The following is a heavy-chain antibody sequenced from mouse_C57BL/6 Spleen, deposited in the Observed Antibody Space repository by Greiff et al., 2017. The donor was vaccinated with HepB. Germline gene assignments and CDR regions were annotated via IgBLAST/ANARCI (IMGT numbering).Heavy chain of an antibody. CDR2: INPYNGGT. Sequence: EVQLQQSGPVLVKPGASVKMSCKASGYTFTDYYMNWVKQSHGKSLEWIGVINPYNGGTSYNQKFKGKATLTVDKSSSTAYMELNSLTSEDSAVYYCARETGTAFAYWGQGTLVTVSA. CDR3: ARETGTAFAY. J-gene: IGHJ3*01. D-gene: IGHD4-1*01. V-gene: IGHV1-19*01. CDR1: GYTFTDYY.